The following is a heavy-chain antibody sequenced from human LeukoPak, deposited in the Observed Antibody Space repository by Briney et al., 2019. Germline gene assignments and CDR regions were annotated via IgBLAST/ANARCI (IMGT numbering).Heavy chain of an antibody. D-gene: IGHD2-15*01. V-gene: IGHV4-59*08. CDR2: IYYNGIT. J-gene: IGHJ3*02. CDR1: GGSISSYS. Sequence: SETLSLTCTVSGGSISSYSWSWIRQPPGEGLEWIGYIYYNGITNYNPSLKSRVTISVDTSNNKFSLKLTSLTAADTAVYYCVRHLSAGRPAFDIWGQGTMVTVSS. CDR3: VRHLSAGRPAFDI.